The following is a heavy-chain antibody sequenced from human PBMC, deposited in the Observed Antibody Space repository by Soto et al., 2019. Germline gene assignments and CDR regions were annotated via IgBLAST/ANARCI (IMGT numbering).Heavy chain of an antibody. CDR2: IIPIFGTA. V-gene: IGHV1-69*13. Sequence: ASVKVSCKASGGTFSSYAISWVRQAPGQGLEWMGGIIPIFGTANYAQKFQGRVTITADESTSTAYMELSSLRSEDTAVYYCARGGSYYFHKLDYWGQGTLVTVSS. CDR1: GGTFSSYA. J-gene: IGHJ4*02. D-gene: IGHD1-26*01. CDR3: ARGGSYYFHKLDY.